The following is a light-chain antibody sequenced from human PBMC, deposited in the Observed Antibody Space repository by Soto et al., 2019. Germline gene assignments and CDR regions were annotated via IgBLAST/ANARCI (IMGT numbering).Light chain of an antibody. Sequence: QSALTQPPSPSGTPGQRVIISCSGGSSNIGRNPVNWYQKFPRTATKRPISLNTQRHSGAPARFSCSKSGTTASLAISGPRSEDEADYYCAAWDDTVDVFGTGTKATVL. CDR1: SSNIGRNP. CDR3: AAWDDTVDV. J-gene: IGLJ1*01. CDR2: LNT. V-gene: IGLV1-44*01.